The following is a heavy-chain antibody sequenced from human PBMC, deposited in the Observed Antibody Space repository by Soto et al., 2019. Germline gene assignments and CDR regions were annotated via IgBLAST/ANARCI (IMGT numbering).Heavy chain of an antibody. V-gene: IGHV1-18*01. J-gene: IGHJ3*02. D-gene: IGHD3-16*01. CDR1: GYTFTSYG. CDR3: ARDPSYYDYVCGSYKCRNFGAFDI. CDR2: ISAYNGNT. Sequence: QVQLVQSGSEVKKPGASVKVSCKASGYTFTSYGISWVRQAPGQGLERMGWISAYNGNTNYAQKLQGRVTMTTDTSTSTAYMELRSMRSDDTSVYYCARDPSYYDYVCGSYKCRNFGAFDIWVQGTMVTVSS.